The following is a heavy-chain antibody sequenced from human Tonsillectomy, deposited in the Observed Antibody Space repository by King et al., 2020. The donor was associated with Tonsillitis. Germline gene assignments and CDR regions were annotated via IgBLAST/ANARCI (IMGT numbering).Heavy chain of an antibody. CDR1: GGSISSYNW. Sequence: QLQESGPGLVKSPGTLSLTCAVSGGSISSYNWWTWVRQPPGKGMEWIGETYHSGSTNYNPSLRSRVTISVDKSKNEFSLKLDSVTAADTAVYWCAIGYYASGNGFSVWGQGTTVTVSS. V-gene: IGHV4-4*01. CDR3: AIGYYASGNGFSV. D-gene: IGHD3-16*01. CDR2: TYHSGST. J-gene: IGHJ6*02.